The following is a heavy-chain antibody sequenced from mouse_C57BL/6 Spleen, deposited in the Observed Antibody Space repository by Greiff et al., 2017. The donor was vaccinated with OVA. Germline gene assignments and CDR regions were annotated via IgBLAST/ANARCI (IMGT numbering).Heavy chain of an antibody. Sequence: VQLQQPGAELVMPGASVKLSCKASGYTFTSYWMHWVKQRPGQGLEWIGEIDPSASYTNYNQKFKGKSTLTVDKSSSTAYMQLSSLTSEDSAVYYCARSKVNYAMDYWGQGTSVTVSS. D-gene: IGHD2-1*01. V-gene: IGHV1-69*01. CDR3: ARSKVNYAMDY. J-gene: IGHJ4*01. CDR2: IDPSASYT. CDR1: GYTFTSYW.